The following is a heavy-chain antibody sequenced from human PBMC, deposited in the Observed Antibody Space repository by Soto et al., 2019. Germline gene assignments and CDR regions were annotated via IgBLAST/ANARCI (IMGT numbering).Heavy chain of an antibody. Sequence: QVQLQESGPGLVKPSETLSLTCSVSGGSISRDYWSWIRQPPGKGLEWIGYIYYTGSTNYNPSLKIRVNISVETSKNQFSPILRSVTAADTAVYYCARALRGVVVVTAREMDVWGQGTKVSVSS. CDR2: IYYTGST. CDR3: ARALRGVVVVTAREMDV. D-gene: IGHD2-15*01. CDR1: GGSISRDY. V-gene: IGHV4-59*01. J-gene: IGHJ6*02.